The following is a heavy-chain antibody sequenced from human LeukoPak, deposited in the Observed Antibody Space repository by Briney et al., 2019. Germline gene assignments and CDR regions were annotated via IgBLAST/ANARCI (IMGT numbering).Heavy chain of an antibody. J-gene: IGHJ2*01. Sequence: SETLSLTCTVSGGSISSYYWGWIRQPPGKGLEWIGSIYYTRSTYYNPSLKSRVTISVDMSKNQFSLKLTSVTAADTAVYYCARGVTMIVVAIHDWYFDLWGRGTLVTVSS. CDR3: ARGVTMIVVAIHDWYFDL. CDR2: IYYTRST. V-gene: IGHV4-39*01. CDR1: GGSISSYY. D-gene: IGHD3-22*01.